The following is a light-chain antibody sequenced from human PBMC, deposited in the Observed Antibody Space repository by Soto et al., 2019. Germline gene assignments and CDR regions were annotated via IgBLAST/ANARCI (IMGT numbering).Light chain of an antibody. J-gene: IGKJ1*01. V-gene: IGKV3-15*01. Sequence: EIVVTQSAATLSVSPGERVTLSCRASQSVSSSLAWYQQRPGQAPRLLIYDTSTRAPGIAARFSGSGSGTEFTLTISSLQSEDVAVYYCQQYVHWPPGTFGQGTKVDIK. CDR2: DTS. CDR3: QQYVHWPPGT. CDR1: QSVSSS.